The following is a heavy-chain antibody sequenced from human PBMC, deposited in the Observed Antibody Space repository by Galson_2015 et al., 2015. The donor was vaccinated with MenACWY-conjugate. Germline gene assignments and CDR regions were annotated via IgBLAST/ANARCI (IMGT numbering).Heavy chain of an antibody. V-gene: IGHV3-48*02. J-gene: IGHJ6*02. CDR3: ARRQRIITYAVDGGVDGMDV. CDR2: ISLSGSTV. Sequence: SLRLSCAASGFNLNFYALNWVRQAPGKGLEWISFISLSGSTVQYADSVKGRFNISRDYAKKSLYLQMNGLRDEDTAVYFCARRQRIITYAVDGGVDGMDVWGQGTTVIVSS. CDR1: GFNLNFYA. D-gene: IGHD3-16*01.